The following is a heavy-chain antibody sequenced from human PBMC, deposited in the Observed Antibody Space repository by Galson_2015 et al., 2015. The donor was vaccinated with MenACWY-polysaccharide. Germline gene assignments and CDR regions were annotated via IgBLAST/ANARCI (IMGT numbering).Heavy chain of an antibody. CDR3: ARVEYSGYESHSKY. D-gene: IGHD5-12*01. Sequence: ISTSGSTTYNPSLKSRVTMSIDMSNNQISLRLTSATAADTAVYFCARVEYSGYESHSKYWGPGILVTVSS. CDR2: ISTSGST. V-gene: IGHV4-4*07. J-gene: IGHJ4*02.